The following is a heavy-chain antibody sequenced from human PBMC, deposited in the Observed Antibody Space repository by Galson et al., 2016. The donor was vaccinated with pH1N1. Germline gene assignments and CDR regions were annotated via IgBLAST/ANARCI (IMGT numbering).Heavy chain of an antibody. CDR3: AKDHFGYAQSGAFDF. CDR1: KFTFSNYG. D-gene: IGHD2-2*01. CDR2: ISYDGNNK. Sequence: SLRLSCAASKFTFSNYGMHWVRQAPGKGLEWVAVISYDGNNKYYADSVKGRFTISRDNSKKTLYLQMNSLRAEDTAVYYCAKDHFGYAQSGAFDFWGQGTMVAVSS. J-gene: IGHJ3*01. V-gene: IGHV3-30*18.